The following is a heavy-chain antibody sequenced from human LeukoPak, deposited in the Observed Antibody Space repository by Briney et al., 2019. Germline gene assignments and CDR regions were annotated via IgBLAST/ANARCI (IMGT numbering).Heavy chain of an antibody. CDR3: AIVMVFGVVITPPFDY. CDR2: IYYSGST. Sequence: SETLSLTCTVSGGSISSSSYYWGWIRQPPGTGLEWIGSIYYSGSTYYNPSLKSRVTISVDTSKNQFSLKLSSVTAADTAVYYCAIVMVFGVVITPPFDYWGQGTLVTVSS. CDR1: GGSISSSSYY. V-gene: IGHV4-39*01. D-gene: IGHD3-3*01. J-gene: IGHJ4*02.